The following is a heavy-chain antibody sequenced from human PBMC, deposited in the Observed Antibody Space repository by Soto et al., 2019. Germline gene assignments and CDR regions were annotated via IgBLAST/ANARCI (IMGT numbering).Heavy chain of an antibody. Sequence: EVLLVESGGGLIQPGGSLRLSCAASGFNVSVNYMNWVRQAPGKGLEWVSVINGGGSTNYADSVRGRFTISRDTSKNTLSLQMNSLRAEDTAVYYCVRENYYYGMDVWGQGTTVIVSS. CDR1: GFNVSVNY. J-gene: IGHJ6*02. CDR3: VRENYYYGMDV. V-gene: IGHV3-53*01. CDR2: INGGGST.